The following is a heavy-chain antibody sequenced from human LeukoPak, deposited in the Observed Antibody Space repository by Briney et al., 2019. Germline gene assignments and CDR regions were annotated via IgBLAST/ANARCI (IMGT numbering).Heavy chain of an antibody. Sequence: ASVKVSCKASGGTFGSYAISWVRQAPGQGLEWMGGIIPIFGTPNYAQKFQCRVTITADESTSTAYMELSSLRSEDTAVYYCARSGCSGGTCLFDCWGQGTLVTVSS. J-gene: IGHJ4*02. CDR1: GGTFGSYA. V-gene: IGHV1-69*13. CDR3: ARSGCSGGTCLFDC. D-gene: IGHD2-15*01. CDR2: IIPIFGTP.